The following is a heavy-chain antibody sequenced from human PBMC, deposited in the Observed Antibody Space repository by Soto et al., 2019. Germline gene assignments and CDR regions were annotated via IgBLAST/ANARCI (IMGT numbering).Heavy chain of an antibody. D-gene: IGHD6-13*01. CDR1: GGSISSGGYY. V-gene: IGHV4-31*03. CDR3: ARTVVYSSSWYYFVY. Sequence: SETLSRTCTVSGGSISSGGYYWSWIRQHPGKGLEWIGYIDYSGSTYYNPSLKSRVTISVDTSKNQFSLKLSSVTAADTAVYSCARTVVYSSSWYYFVYCGQRTLVIVSS. J-gene: IGHJ4*02. CDR2: IDYSGST.